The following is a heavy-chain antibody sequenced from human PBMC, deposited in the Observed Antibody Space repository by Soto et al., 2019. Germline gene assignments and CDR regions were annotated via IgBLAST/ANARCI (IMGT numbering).Heavy chain of an antibody. D-gene: IGHD2-8*01. V-gene: IGHV1-18*01. Sequence: ASVKVSCKASGFTFSRYGLNCVVQSPLQGLEGMGWVSANNGHTNYAQNLQGRVSMTTDTSTSTAYMELRGLTFDDTAVYYCARDIESVTAKHFFYYYAMDVWGQGTTVTISS. CDR1: GFTFSRYG. CDR3: ARDIESVTAKHFFYYYAMDV. J-gene: IGHJ6*02. CDR2: VSANNGHT.